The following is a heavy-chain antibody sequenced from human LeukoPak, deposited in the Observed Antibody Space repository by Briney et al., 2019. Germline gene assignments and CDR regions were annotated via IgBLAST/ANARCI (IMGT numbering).Heavy chain of an antibody. D-gene: IGHD2-15*01. CDR3: GKGMFSGGSEKIDW. V-gene: IGHV3-30*02. CDR1: GFTFRSYA. CDR2: IHFDGSKT. Sequence: PGGSLRLSCEASGFTFRSYAMHWVRQAPGKGLEWLAYIHFDGSKTYYADSVKGRFDVSRDNSKNTLYLQMNSLRPEDAAVYYCGKGMFSGGSEKIDWWGQGTLVTVSS. J-gene: IGHJ4*02.